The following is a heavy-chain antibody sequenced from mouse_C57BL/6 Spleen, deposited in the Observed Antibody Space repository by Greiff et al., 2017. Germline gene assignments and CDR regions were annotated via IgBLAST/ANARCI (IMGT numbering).Heavy chain of an antibody. D-gene: IGHD1-1*01. CDR2: ISDGGSYT. CDR3: AREGDDGSSYWYCDG. V-gene: IGHV5-4*01. J-gene: IGHJ1*03. Sequence: DVHLVESGGGLVKPGGSLKLSCAASGFTFSRYAMSWVRQTPAKRLEWVATISDGGSYTYYPDNVKGRFTIARDNAKNNLYLQMRHRKSEDTAMYYGAREGDDGSSYWYCDGWGTGTTVT. CDR1: GFTFSRYA.